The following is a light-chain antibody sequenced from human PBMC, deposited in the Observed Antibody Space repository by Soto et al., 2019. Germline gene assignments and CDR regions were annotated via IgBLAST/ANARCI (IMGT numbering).Light chain of an antibody. CDR2: GNN. J-gene: IGLJ3*02. Sequence: QSVLTQPPSVSGAPGQRVTISCTGSNSNIGTKFDVHWYQQVPGAAPKLLIFGNNNRPSGVPDRFSGSKSGTSASLAISGLQAEDEADYYCQSYDSSLSASVFGGGTQLTVL. CDR3: QSYDSSLSASV. V-gene: IGLV1-40*01. CDR1: NSNIGTKFD.